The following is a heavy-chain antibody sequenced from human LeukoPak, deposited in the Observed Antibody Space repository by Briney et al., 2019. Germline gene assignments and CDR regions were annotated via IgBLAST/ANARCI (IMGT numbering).Heavy chain of an antibody. CDR2: INPNSGGT. Sequence: ASVKVSCKASRDTFIGYYMHWVRQAPGQGLEWMGWINPNSGGTNYAQKFQGRVTMTRDTSISTAYMELSRLRSDDTAVYYCARGSDDFWSGYSPSYWGQGTLVTVSS. V-gene: IGHV1-2*02. CDR3: ARGSDDFWSGYSPSY. D-gene: IGHD3-3*01. J-gene: IGHJ4*02. CDR1: RDTFIGYY.